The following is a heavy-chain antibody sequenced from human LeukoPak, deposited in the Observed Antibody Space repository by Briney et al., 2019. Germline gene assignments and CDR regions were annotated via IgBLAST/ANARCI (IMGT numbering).Heavy chain of an antibody. J-gene: IGHJ3*02. V-gene: IGHV1-2*04. D-gene: IGHD2-2*01. Sequence: GASVKVSCKASGFTFTGYYMHWVRQAPGQGLEWMGWINPNSGGTNYAQKFQGWVTMTRDTSISTAYMELSRLRSDDTAVYYCARGGRQDIVVVLDAFDIWGQGTMVTVSS. CDR3: ARGGRQDIVVVLDAFDI. CDR2: INPNSGGT. CDR1: GFTFTGYY.